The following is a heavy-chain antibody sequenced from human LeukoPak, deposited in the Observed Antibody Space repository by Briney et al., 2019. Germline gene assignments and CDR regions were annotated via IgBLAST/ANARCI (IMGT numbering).Heavy chain of an antibody. Sequence: SETLSLTCTVSGGSISSSSYYWGWIRQPPGKGLEWIGSIYYSGSTYYNPSLKSRVTISVDTSKNQFSLKLSSVTAADTAVYYCARLGLLWFGELLRYSNWFDPWGQGTLVTVSS. J-gene: IGHJ5*02. CDR3: ARLGLLWFGELLRYSNWFDP. CDR1: GGSISSSSYY. V-gene: IGHV4-39*07. CDR2: IYYSGST. D-gene: IGHD3-10*01.